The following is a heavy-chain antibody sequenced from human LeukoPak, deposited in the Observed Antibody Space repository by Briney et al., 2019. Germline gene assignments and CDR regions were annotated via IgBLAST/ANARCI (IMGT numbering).Heavy chain of an antibody. CDR1: GYTFTSYD. V-gene: IGHV1-8*01. Sequence: ASVKVSCKASGYTFTSYDINWVRQATGQGLEWMGWMNPNSGNTGYAQKFQGRVTMTRNTSISTAYMELSGLRSEDTAVYYCARAVKSDIAARRGRYYGMDVWGQGTTVTVSS. J-gene: IGHJ6*02. CDR3: ARAVKSDIAARRGRYYGMDV. CDR2: MNPNSGNT. D-gene: IGHD6-6*01.